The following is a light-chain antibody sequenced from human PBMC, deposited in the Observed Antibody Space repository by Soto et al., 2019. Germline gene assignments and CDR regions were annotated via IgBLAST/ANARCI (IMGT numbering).Light chain of an antibody. CDR1: SSDVGGYNY. Sequence: QSALTQPASVSGSPVQSITISCTGTSSDVGGYNYVSWYQQHPGKAPKLMIYDVSNRPSGVSNRFSGSKSGNTASLTISGLQAEDEADYYCSSYPSSSTLYVFGTGTKLTVL. J-gene: IGLJ1*01. V-gene: IGLV2-14*01. CDR2: DVS. CDR3: SSYPSSSTLYV.